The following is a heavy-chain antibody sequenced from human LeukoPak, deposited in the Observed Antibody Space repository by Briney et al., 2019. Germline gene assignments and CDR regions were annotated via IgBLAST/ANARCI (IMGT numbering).Heavy chain of an antibody. CDR2: IYSGGST. D-gene: IGHD2-15*01. CDR1: GFTLSTNY. V-gene: IGHV3-53*01. J-gene: IGHJ4*02. CDR3: AKYCSGGNCYSGLY. Sequence: GGSLRLSCAASGFTLSTNYMNWGRQAPGKRLGWVSVIYSGGSTYYTDSVKGRFTISRDNSKNTLYLQMNSLRAEDTPVYYCAKYCSGGNCYSGLYWGQGTLVTVSS.